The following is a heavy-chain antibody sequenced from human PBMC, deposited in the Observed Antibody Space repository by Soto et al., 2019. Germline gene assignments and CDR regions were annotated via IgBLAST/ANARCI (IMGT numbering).Heavy chain of an antibody. V-gene: IGHV3-30*18. Sequence: QVQLVESGGGVVQPGRSLRLSCAASGFTFSSFGMHWVRQAPGKGLEWVAHISYDGSNEHSEDSVKGRRTISRDNSEDTLYLQMNILRVEDTAVYYCAKDSYYHDSSGYCIFDYWGQGTLVTVSS. CDR3: AKDSYYHDSSGYCIFDY. D-gene: IGHD3-22*01. CDR1: GFTFSSFG. J-gene: IGHJ4*02. CDR2: ISYDGSNE.